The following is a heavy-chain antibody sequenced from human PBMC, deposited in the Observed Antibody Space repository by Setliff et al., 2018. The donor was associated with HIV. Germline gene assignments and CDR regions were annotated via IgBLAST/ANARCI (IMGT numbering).Heavy chain of an antibody. Sequence: GASVKVSCKASGYTFTTYVISWVRQAPGQGLEWMGWISAYNGNTNFAQRFQGWVTLTRDTSISTAYMDLSRLKSDDTAVYYCARGGIAARPYYFDYWGQGTLVTVSS. J-gene: IGHJ4*02. CDR2: ISAYNGNT. V-gene: IGHV1-18*01. CDR1: GYTFTTYV. CDR3: ARGGIAARPYYFDY. D-gene: IGHD6-6*01.